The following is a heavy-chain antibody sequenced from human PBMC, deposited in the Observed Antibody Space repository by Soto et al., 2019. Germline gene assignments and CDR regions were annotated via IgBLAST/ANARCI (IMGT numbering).Heavy chain of an antibody. D-gene: IGHD3-10*01. CDR1: GFTFSSYS. CDR3: ARESLGDVGSGFDY. V-gene: IGHV3-23*01. J-gene: IGHJ4*02. Sequence: EVQLLESGGGLVQPGGSLRLSCAASGFTFSSYSMSWVRQAPGKGLEWVSGFRTSGDGGTTYYADSVKGRFTISRDNSKNMLFLQMNSLRAEDTAIYYCARESLGDVGSGFDYWGQGTLVTVSS. CDR2: FRTSGDGGTT.